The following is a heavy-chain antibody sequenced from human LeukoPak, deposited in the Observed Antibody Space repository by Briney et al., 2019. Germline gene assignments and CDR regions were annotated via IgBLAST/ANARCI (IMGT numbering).Heavy chain of an antibody. Sequence: GGSLRLSCAASGFTFSNYVMNWVRQAPGKGLGWVSGMNSDGTTTIYADSGKGRFTISRDNAKNTLYLQMNSLRDEDTAVYYCARRVDATRWFDPWGQGTLVAVSS. V-gene: IGHV3-74*01. CDR3: ARRVDATRWFDP. D-gene: IGHD2-15*01. J-gene: IGHJ5*02. CDR1: GFTFSNYV. CDR2: MNSDGTTT.